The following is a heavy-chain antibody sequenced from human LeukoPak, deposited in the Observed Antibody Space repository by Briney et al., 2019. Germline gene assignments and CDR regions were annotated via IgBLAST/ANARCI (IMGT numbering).Heavy chain of an antibody. CDR2: ISGSGGST. D-gene: IGHD3-22*01. V-gene: IGHV3-23*01. CDR1: GFTFSSYA. CDR3: AEETYYYDSSGYYLN. J-gene: IGHJ4*02. Sequence: PGGSLRLSCAASGFTFSSYAMSWVRQAPGKGLEWVSAISGSGGSTYYADSVKGRFTISRDNSKNTLYLQMNSLRAEDTAVYYCAEETYYYDSSGYYLNWGQGTLVTVSS.